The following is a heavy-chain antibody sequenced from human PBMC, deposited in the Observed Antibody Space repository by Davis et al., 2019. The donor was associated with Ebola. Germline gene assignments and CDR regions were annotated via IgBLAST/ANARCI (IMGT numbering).Heavy chain of an antibody. CDR1: GLTLTNYA. V-gene: IGHV3-23*01. D-gene: IGHD4-17*01. J-gene: IGHJ3*02. CDR3: ANYGADAFDI. CDR2: ISKNGDGT. Sequence: PAGSLTLSCTASGLTLTNYAMGWVRQAPGKGLEWVSGISKNGDGTYYADSVKGRFTISRDNSKNTLYLQMNSLRAEDTAVYYCANYGADAFDIWGQGTMVTVSS.